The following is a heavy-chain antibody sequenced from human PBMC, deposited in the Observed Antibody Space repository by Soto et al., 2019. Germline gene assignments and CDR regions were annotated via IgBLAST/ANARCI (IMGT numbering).Heavy chain of an antibody. CDR2: IYAGDSDT. Sequence: PGESLKISCKGSVYNFATYWIAWVRQLPGKGPEWMGIIYAGDSDTSYSPSFQGQVTISVDKSISTAYLQWNSLKASDTAMYYCARRGHSYGLDVWGQGTKVTVSS. J-gene: IGHJ6*02. D-gene: IGHD3-10*01. CDR1: VYNFATYW. V-gene: IGHV5-51*01. CDR3: ARRGHSYGLDV.